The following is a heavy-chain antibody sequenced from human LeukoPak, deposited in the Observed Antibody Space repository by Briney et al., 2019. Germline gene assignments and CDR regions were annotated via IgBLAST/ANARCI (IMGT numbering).Heavy chain of an antibody. CDR3: ARQRDSSFDQ. D-gene: IGHD2/OR15-2a*01. J-gene: IGHJ4*02. CDR2: IYYSGST. V-gene: IGHV4-39*01. CDR1: GGSISSASYY. Sequence: SETLSLTCTVSGGSISSASYYWGWIRQPPGKGLEWIGIIYYSGSTYYNPSPKSRVTISVDTSKNQFSLKLSSVTAADTAVYYCARQRDSSFDQWGQGTLVTVSS.